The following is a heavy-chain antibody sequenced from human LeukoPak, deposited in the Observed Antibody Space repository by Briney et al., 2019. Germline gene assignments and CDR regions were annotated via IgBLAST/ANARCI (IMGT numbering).Heavy chain of an antibody. CDR2: IYYSGST. D-gene: IGHD5-18*01. CDR3: ARPRHSYGYFPFDY. J-gene: IGHJ4*02. V-gene: IGHV4-59*08. CDR1: GGSIRSYY. Sequence: SETLSLTCTVSGGSIRSYYWSWIRQPPGKGLEWIGYIYYSGSTNYNPSLKSRVTISVDTSKNQFSLRLTSVTAADTAVYYCARPRHSYGYFPFDYWGQGTLVTVSS.